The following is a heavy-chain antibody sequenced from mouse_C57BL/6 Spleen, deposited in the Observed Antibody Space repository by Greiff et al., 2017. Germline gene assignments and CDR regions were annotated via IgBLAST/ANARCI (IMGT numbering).Heavy chain of an antibody. J-gene: IGHJ4*01. D-gene: IGHD2-5*01. V-gene: IGHV5-12*01. CDR1: GFTFSDYY. CDR3: ARPDYSNSYYAMDY. Sequence: EVQLVESGGGLVQPGGSLKLSCAASGFTFSDYYMYWVRQTPEKRLEWVAYISNGGGSTYYPDTVKGRFTISRDNAKNTLYLQMSRLKSEDTAMYYCARPDYSNSYYAMDYWGQGTSVTVSS. CDR2: ISNGGGST.